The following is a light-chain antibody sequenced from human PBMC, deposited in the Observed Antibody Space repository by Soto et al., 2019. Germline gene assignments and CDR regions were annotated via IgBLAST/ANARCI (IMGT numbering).Light chain of an antibody. CDR3: SSYAGSNNLGV. J-gene: IGLJ1*01. Sequence: QSALTQPPSAYGSPGQSVTISCTGTSSDVGGYNYVSWYQQHPGKAPKLMIYEVSKRPAGVPDRFSGSKSGNTASLTVSGLHAEDQADYYCSSYAGSNNLGVFRNGTKLTVL. CDR1: SSDVGGYNY. V-gene: IGLV2-8*01. CDR2: EVS.